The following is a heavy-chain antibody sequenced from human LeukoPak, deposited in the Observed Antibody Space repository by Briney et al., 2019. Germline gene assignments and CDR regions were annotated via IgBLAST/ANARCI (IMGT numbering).Heavy chain of an antibody. Sequence: GGSLRLSCAASGFTFSDSYMTWIRQAPGKGLEWVSYISSSGSTIYYADSVKGRFTISRDNAKNSLYLQVNSLRAEDTAVYYCAELGITMIGGVWGKGTTVTISS. V-gene: IGHV3-11*04. CDR1: GFTFSDSY. CDR3: AELGITMIGGV. D-gene: IGHD3-10*02. J-gene: IGHJ6*04. CDR2: ISSSGSTI.